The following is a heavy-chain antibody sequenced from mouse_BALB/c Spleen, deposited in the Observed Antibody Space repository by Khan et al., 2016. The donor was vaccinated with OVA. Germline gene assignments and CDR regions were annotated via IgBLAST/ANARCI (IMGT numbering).Heavy chain of an antibody. CDR1: GDSITSGY. D-gene: IGHD2-12*01. CDR2: IIYTGYT. CDR3: ARSTYRYAFVY. V-gene: IGHV3-8*02. Sequence: EVQLQESGPSLVKPSQTLSLTCSVTGDSITSGYWNWIRKFPGNKLEYMGYIIYTGYTYYNPSLKSRISITRHKSTNQYYLQLNSVTDEDTATYYCARSTYRYAFVYWGQGTLVTVSA. J-gene: IGHJ3*01.